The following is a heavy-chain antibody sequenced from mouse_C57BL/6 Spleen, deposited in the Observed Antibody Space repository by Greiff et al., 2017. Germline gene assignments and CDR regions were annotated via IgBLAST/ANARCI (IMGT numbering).Heavy chain of an antibody. Sequence: EVQLQQSGPELVKPGASVKMSCKASGYTFTSYVMHWVKQKPGQGLEWIGYIYPYNDGTKYNEKFKGKATLTSDKSSSTAYMELSSLTSEDSAVYYCARWLGLGGFYAMDYWGQGTSVTVSS. D-gene: IGHD2-2*01. J-gene: IGHJ4*01. V-gene: IGHV1-14*01. CDR3: ARWLGLGGFYAMDY. CDR1: GYTFTSYV. CDR2: IYPYNDGT.